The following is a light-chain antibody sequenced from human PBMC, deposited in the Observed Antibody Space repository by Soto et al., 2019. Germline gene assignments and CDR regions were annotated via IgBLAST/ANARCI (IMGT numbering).Light chain of an antibody. J-gene: IGLJ2*01. CDR2: DNN. CDR1: SSNIGNNY. CDR3: GKWDSSLSAVV. Sequence: QSVLTQPPSVSAAPGQKVTISCSGSSSNIGNNYVSWYQQFPGTAPKLLIYDNNKRPSGIPDRFSGSKSGTSATLDITGLQTGDEADYYCGKWDSSLSAVVFGGGTKLTVL. V-gene: IGLV1-51*01.